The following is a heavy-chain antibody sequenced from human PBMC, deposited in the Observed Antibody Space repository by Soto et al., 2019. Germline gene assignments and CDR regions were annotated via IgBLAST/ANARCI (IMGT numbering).Heavy chain of an antibody. D-gene: IGHD6-19*01. CDR1: GFSLTTSGMC. Sequence: SGPTLVNPTQTLTLTCTFSGFSLTTSGMCVSWIRQPPGKALEWLALIDWDDDKYYSTSLKTRLTISKDTSKNQVVLTMTNMDPVDTATYYCARIRNTRGSGWYYFDYWGQGTLVTVSS. V-gene: IGHV2-70*01. CDR3: ARIRNTRGSGWYYFDY. J-gene: IGHJ4*02. CDR2: IDWDDDK.